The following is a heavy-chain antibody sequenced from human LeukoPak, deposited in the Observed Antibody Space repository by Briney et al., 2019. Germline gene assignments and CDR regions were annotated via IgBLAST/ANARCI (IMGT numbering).Heavy chain of an antibody. CDR2: ISGSGGST. D-gene: IGHD6-13*01. J-gene: IGHJ4*02. V-gene: IGHV3-23*01. Sequence: GGSLRLSCAASGFTFSSYAMSWVRQAPGKGLEWVSAISGSGGSTYYADSVKGRFTISRDNSKNALYLQMNSLRAEDTAVYYCAKDGVAAAGTELDYWGQGTLVTVSS. CDR3: AKDGVAAAGTELDY. CDR1: GFTFSSYA.